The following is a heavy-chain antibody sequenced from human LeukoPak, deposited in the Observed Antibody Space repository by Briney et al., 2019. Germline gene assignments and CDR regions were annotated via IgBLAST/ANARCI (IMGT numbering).Heavy chain of an antibody. J-gene: IGHJ4*02. CDR3: ARAGLRWYQTPFDY. CDR2: ISYDGSNK. CDR1: GFTFSSYA. V-gene: IGHV3-30-3*01. D-gene: IGHD4-23*01. Sequence: GGSLRLSCAASGFTFSSYAMHWVRQAPGKGLEWVAVISYDGSNKYYADSVKGRFTISRDNSKNTLYLQMNSLRAEDTAVYYCARAGLRWYQTPFDYWGQGTLVTVSS.